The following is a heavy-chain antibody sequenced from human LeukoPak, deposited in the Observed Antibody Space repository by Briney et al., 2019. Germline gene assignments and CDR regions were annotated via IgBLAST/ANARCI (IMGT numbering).Heavy chain of an antibody. V-gene: IGHV3-9*01. CDR1: GFTFDDYA. CDR2: ISWNSGSI. D-gene: IGHD5-12*01. CDR3: AKDRGYAAKWDAFDI. Sequence: GGSLRLSCAASGFTFDDYAMPWVRQAPGKGLEWVSGISWNSGSIGYADSVKGRFTISRDNAKNSLYLQMNSLRAEDTALYYCAKDRGYAAKWDAFDIWGQGTMVTVSS. J-gene: IGHJ3*02.